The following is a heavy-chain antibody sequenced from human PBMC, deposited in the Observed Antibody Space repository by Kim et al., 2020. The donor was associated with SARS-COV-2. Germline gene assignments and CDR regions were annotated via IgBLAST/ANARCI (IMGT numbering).Heavy chain of an antibody. CDR1: GFTFSSYD. V-gene: IGHV3-13*01. J-gene: IGHJ6*03. Sequence: GGSLRLSCAASGFTFSSYDMHWVRQATGKGLEWVSAIGTAGDTYYPGSVKGRFTISRENAKNSLYLQMNSLRAGDTAVYYCARGVVEQWLVGGNYYYYYMDVWGKGTTVTVSS. CDR3: ARGVVEQWLVGGNYYYYYMDV. D-gene: IGHD6-19*01. CDR2: IGTAGDT.